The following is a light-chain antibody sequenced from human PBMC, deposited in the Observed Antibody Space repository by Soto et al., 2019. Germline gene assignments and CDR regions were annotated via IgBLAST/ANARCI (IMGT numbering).Light chain of an antibody. J-gene: IGKJ1*01. CDR3: QQYNSYST. CDR2: DAS. CDR1: QSISSW. Sequence: DIQMTQSPSTLSASVGDRVTITWRASQSISSWLAWYQQKPGKAPKLLIYDASSLESGVPSRFSGSGSGTEFTLTISSLQPDDFATYYCQQYNSYSTFGQGTKVDIK. V-gene: IGKV1-5*01.